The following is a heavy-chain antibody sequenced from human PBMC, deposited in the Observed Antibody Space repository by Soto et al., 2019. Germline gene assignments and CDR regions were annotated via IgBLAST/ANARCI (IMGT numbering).Heavy chain of an antibody. Sequence: GGSLRLSCAASGFTFAASALQWVRQASGKGLEWLGRIGSKGETYATTYAASVKGRFTISRDDSNNTAYLEMNSLESEDTAVYYCTSPYDYYFDYWGQGTLVTFSS. CDR3: TSPYDYYFDY. J-gene: IGHJ4*02. CDR2: IGSKGETYAT. V-gene: IGHV3-73*01. CDR1: GFTFAASA. D-gene: IGHD2-21*01.